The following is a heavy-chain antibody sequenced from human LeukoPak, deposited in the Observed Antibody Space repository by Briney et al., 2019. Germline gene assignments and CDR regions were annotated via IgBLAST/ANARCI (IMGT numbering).Heavy chain of an antibody. CDR2: IYYSGST. CDR1: GGSISSYY. V-gene: IGHV4-59*08. J-gene: IGHJ4*02. Sequence: PSETLSLTCTVSGGSISSYYWSWIRQPPGKGLEWIGYIYYSGSTSYNPSLKSRVTISVDTSKNQFSLKLSSVTAADTAVYYCARLLGGPYYFDYWGQGTLVTVSS. CDR3: ARLLGGPYYFDY. D-gene: IGHD2-15*01.